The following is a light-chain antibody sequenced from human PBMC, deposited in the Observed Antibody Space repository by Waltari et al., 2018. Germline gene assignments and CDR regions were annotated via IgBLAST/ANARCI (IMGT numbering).Light chain of an antibody. CDR1: QRLLNSDGKTH. CDR2: EVS. V-gene: IGKV2D-29*01. Sequence: DIVMTQTPLSLSVTPGQAASISCTSSQRLLNSDGKTHLYWYLQKPGQPPQLLSYEVSNRFSGVPERFSGGGSGTYFTLKISRVEAEDVGLYYCMQNIQIPVSFGGGTKVEIK. J-gene: IGKJ4*01. CDR3: MQNIQIPVS.